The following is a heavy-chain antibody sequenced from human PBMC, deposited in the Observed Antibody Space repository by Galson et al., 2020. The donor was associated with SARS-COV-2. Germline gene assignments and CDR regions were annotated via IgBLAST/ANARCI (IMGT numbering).Heavy chain of an antibody. D-gene: IGHD6-19*01. CDR2: ISWNSGSI. Sequence: SLKISCAASGFTFDDYAMHWVRQAPGKGLEWVSVISWNSGSIVYADSVKGRFTISRDNAKNSLYLQMSSLRAEDTALYYCAKDINPVAGTYFDYWGQGILVTVSS. J-gene: IGHJ4*02. V-gene: IGHV3-9*01. CDR3: AKDINPVAGTYFDY. CDR1: GFTFDDYA.